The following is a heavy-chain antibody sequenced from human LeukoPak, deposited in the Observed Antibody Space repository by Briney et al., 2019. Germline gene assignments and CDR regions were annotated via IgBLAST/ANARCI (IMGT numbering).Heavy chain of an antibody. D-gene: IGHD6-13*01. CDR3: ARGDFPATTAAGNVVDF. V-gene: IGHV4-39*01. J-gene: IGHJ4*02. CDR1: GGSISSSSYY. CDR2: INYSGST. Sequence: SETLSLTCTVSGGSISSSSYYWAWVRQPPGKGLEWIGNINYSGSTHYNASLKSRVTISVDTSKNQFSLKLSSVTAADTAVYYCARGDFPATTAAGNVVDFWGQGTLVTVSS.